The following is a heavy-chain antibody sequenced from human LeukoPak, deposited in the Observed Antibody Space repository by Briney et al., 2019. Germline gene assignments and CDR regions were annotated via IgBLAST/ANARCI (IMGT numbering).Heavy chain of an antibody. CDR1: GFTFSSYE. V-gene: IGHV3-30*18. CDR2: ISYDVRTT. D-gene: IGHD3-10*01. CDR3: AKEGLDSGSSFSAWFDP. J-gene: IGHJ5*02. Sequence: GGSLRLSCAASGFTFSSYEMNWVRQAPGKGLEWVAVISYDVRTTYYADSVKGRFTISRDNSKNTLYLQMLSLRAEDTAVYYCAKEGLDSGSSFSAWFDPWGQGTLVTVSS.